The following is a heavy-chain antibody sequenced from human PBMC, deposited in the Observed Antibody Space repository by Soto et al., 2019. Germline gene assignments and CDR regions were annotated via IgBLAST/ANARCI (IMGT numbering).Heavy chain of an antibody. CDR2: ISWNSGSI. Sequence: EVHLVESGGGLVQPGRSLRLSCAASGFTFDDFAMHWVRQAPGKGLEWVSSISWNSGSIGYADSVKGRFTISRDNAKNSLYLQMNSLRVEDAALYYSAKERESYSGWFESWGQGILVSVSS. D-gene: IGHD4-4*01. CDR3: AKERESYSGWFES. CDR1: GFTFDDFA. V-gene: IGHV3-9*01. J-gene: IGHJ5*01.